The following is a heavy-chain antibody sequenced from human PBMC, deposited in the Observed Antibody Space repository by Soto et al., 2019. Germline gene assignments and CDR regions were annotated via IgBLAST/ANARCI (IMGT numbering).Heavy chain of an antibody. CDR2: ISAYNGNT. CDR3: ARAVYGLGKQQLEQATQDYYYYGMDV. V-gene: IGHV1-18*01. D-gene: IGHD6-13*01. Sequence: ASVKVSCKASGYTFTSYGISWVRQAPGQGLEWMGWISAYNGNTNYAQKLQGRVTMTTDTSTSTAYMELRSLRSDDTAVYYCARAVYGLGKQQLEQATQDYYYYGMDVWGKGTTVTVSS. J-gene: IGHJ6*04. CDR1: GYTFTSYG.